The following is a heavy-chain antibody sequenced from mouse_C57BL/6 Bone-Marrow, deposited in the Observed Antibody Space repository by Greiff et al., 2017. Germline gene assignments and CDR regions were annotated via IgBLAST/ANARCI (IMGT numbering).Heavy chain of an antibody. J-gene: IGHJ4*01. Sequence: EVKLQESGGDLVKPGGSLKLSCAASGFTFSSYGMSWVRQTPDKRLEWVATISSGGSYTYYPESVKGRITITRDTAKNTLYLQMSSLKSEDTAMYYCARVNDYSYAMDYWGQGTSVTVSS. V-gene: IGHV5-6*01. D-gene: IGHD2-4*01. CDR1: GFTFSSYG. CDR3: ARVNDYSYAMDY. CDR2: ISSGGSYT.